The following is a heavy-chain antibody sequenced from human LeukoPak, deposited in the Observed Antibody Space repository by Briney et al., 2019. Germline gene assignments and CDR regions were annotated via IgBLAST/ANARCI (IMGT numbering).Heavy chain of an antibody. CDR1: GYTFTGYY. CDR2: INPNSGGT. Sequence: ASVKVSCKASGYTFTGYYMHWVRQAPGQGLEWMGWINPNSGGTNYAQKFQGRATMTRDTSISTAYMELSRLRSDDTAVYYCARDVEEYSSSWGDNWFDPWGQGTLVTVSS. CDR3: ARDVEEYSSSWGDNWFDP. V-gene: IGHV1-2*02. D-gene: IGHD6-6*01. J-gene: IGHJ5*02.